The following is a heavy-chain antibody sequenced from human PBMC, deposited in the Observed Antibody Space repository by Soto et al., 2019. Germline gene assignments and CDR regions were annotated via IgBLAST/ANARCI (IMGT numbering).Heavy chain of an antibody. CDR2: IYHSGST. Sequence: SETLSLTCAVSGYSISSGYYWGWIRQPPGKGLEWIGSIYHSGSTYYNPSLKSRVTISVDTSKNQFSLKLSSVTAADTAVYYCARARPLGYCSGGSWPKTLFVYWCPGTLVTVFS. CDR1: GYSISSGYY. V-gene: IGHV4-38-2*01. D-gene: IGHD2-15*01. CDR3: ARARPLGYCSGGSWPKTLFVY. J-gene: IGHJ4*02.